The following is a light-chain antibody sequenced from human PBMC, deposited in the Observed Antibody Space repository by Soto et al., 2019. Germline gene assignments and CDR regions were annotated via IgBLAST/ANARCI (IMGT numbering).Light chain of an antibody. CDR1: QIVTINS. Sequence: EVVLTQSPGTLSLSPGERATLSCRASQIVTINSLAWYQQKPGQPTRLLIYAASTRASAIPDRFSGSGSGTDFTLTISRLQPEDFALYYWQQYGDSPFTFGPGTRVDVK. J-gene: IGKJ3*01. CDR3: QQYGDSPFT. V-gene: IGKV3-20*01. CDR2: AAS.